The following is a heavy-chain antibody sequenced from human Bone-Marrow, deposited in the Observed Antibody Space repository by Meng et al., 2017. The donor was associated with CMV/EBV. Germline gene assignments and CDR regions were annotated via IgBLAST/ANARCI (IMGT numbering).Heavy chain of an antibody. Sequence: GESLKISCVASGFTFREYWMTWVRQAPGKGLEWVATIKHDGTEKFYAVSVKGRFTVSRDNAKNSHYLQVDSLRGEDTAVYYCVKGQWLDNWGQGTLVTVSS. CDR3: VKGQWLDN. CDR1: GFTFREYW. J-gene: IGHJ4*02. V-gene: IGHV3-7*01. CDR2: IKHDGTEK. D-gene: IGHD6-19*01.